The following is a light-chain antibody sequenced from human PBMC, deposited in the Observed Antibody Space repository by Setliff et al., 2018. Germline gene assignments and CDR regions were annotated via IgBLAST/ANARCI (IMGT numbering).Light chain of an antibody. J-gene: IGLJ2*01. CDR3: AAWDASLSGPV. CDR1: GSNIGNNY. CDR2: RSD. V-gene: IGLV1-47*01. Sequence: QSALTQPPSVSGTPGQRVSISYSGSGSNIGNNYVCWYQRLPGAAPKLLVHRSDQRPSGVPDRFSGSKSGTSASLTISGLRSEDEADYFCAAWDASLSGPVFGGGTKVTVL.